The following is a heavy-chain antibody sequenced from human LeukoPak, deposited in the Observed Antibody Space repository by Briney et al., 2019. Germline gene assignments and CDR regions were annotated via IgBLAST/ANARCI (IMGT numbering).Heavy chain of an antibody. D-gene: IGHD3-10*01. CDR2: INHSGST. J-gene: IGHJ3*02. Sequence: NPSETLSLTCAVYGGSSSGYYWSWIRQPPGKGLEWIGEINHSGSTNYNPSLKSRVTISVDTSKNQFSLKLSSVTAADTAVYYCASYYYADAFDIWGQGTMVTVSS. CDR3: ASYYYADAFDI. CDR1: GGSSSGYY. V-gene: IGHV4-34*01.